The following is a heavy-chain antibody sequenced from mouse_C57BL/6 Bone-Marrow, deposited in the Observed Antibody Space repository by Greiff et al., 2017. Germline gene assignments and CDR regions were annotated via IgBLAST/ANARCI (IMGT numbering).Heavy chain of an antibody. CDR3: ARGITT. V-gene: IGHV1-50*01. CDR2: IEPSDSYT. Sequence: QVQLQQPGAELVTPGASVSLSCKASGFTFTSYWMQWVKQRPGQGLEWIGEIEPSDSYTNYNQKFKEKATLTVDTSASTAHMQLSSLTSEDSAVYYCARGITTWGQGTLVTVSA. J-gene: IGHJ3*02. D-gene: IGHD1-1*01. CDR1: GFTFTSYW.